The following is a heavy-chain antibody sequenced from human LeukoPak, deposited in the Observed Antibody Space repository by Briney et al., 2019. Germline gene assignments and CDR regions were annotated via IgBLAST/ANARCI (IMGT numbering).Heavy chain of an antibody. V-gene: IGHV3-48*02. CDR2: ISSSSHNI. J-gene: IGHJ4*02. CDR3: ARGGDAYNPFDY. D-gene: IGHD5-24*01. CDR1: GFTFSTYS. Sequence: GGSLRLSCAASGFTFSTYSMNWVRQAPGKGLEWVSYISSSSHNIYYADSVKGRFTISRDDAKNSLYLQMNGLRDEDTAVYYCARGGDAYNPFDYWGQGTLVTVSS.